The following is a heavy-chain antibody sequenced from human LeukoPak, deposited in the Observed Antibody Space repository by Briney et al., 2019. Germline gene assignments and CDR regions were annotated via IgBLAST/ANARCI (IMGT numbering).Heavy chain of an antibody. V-gene: IGHV1-18*04. CDR3: ARTDYDILTGARMDV. CDR1: GYTFTNYG. CDR2: ISAYNANT. D-gene: IGHD3-9*01. J-gene: IGHJ6*04. Sequence: GASVKVSCKASGYTFTNYGITWVRQAPGQGLEWMGWISAYNANTNYAQKFQGRVTMTTDTSTSTVYMELRSLRSDDTAIYYCARTDYDILTGARMDVWGKGTTVTATS.